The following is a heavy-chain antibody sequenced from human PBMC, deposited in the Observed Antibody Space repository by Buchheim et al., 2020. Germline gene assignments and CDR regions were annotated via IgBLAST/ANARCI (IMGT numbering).Heavy chain of an antibody. CDR1: GYTFTSYY. J-gene: IGHJ6*02. Sequence: QVQLVQSGAEVKKPGASVKVSCKASGYTFTSYYMHWVRQAPGQGLEWMGIINPSGGSTSYAQKFQGRVTMTRDTSTSTVYMELSSMRSEDTAVYYCAREDPPQYCSGGSCYRYYYYYGMDVWCQGTT. CDR3: AREDPPQYCSGGSCYRYYYYYGMDV. CDR2: INPSGGST. D-gene: IGHD2-15*01. V-gene: IGHV1-46*01.